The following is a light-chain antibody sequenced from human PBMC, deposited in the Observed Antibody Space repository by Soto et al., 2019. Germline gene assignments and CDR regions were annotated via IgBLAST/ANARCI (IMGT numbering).Light chain of an antibody. V-gene: IGKV3-15*01. Sequence: EIVMTQSPDTLSVSPGESATLSCRARQSISNNLAWYQQKPGQAPRLLLYGASTRTTGIPARFSGSGSGTEFPLTISSLQSEDFAVYYCQQYNNWPYTFAQGTKLEI. CDR2: GAS. CDR3: QQYNNWPYT. CDR1: QSISNN. J-gene: IGKJ2*01.